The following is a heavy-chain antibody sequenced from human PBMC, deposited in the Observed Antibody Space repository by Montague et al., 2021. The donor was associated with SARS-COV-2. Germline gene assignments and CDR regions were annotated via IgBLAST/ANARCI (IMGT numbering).Heavy chain of an antibody. J-gene: IGHJ6*02. V-gene: IGHV4-39*01. CDR1: GGSISSSSYY. Sequence: SETLSHTCTVSGGSISSSSYYWGWIRQPPGKGLEWIGSIYYSGSTYYXPSLKSRVTISVDTSKNQFSLKLSSVTAADTAVYYCARQDDILTGYYYYGMDVWGQGTTVTVSS. CDR2: IYYSGST. D-gene: IGHD3-9*01. CDR3: ARQDDILTGYYYYGMDV.